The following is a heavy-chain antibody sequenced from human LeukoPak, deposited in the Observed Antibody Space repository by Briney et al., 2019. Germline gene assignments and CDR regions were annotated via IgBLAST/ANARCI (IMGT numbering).Heavy chain of an antibody. CDR2: IIPIFGTA. D-gene: IGHD1-26*01. CDR1: GGTFSSYA. Sequence: SVKVSCKASGGTFSSYAISWVRQAPGQGLEWMGGIIPIFGTANYAQKFQGRVTMTTDTSTSTAYMELRSLRSDDTAVYYCARASMGYFDLWGRGTLVTVSS. CDR3: ARASMGYFDL. J-gene: IGHJ2*01. V-gene: IGHV1-69*05.